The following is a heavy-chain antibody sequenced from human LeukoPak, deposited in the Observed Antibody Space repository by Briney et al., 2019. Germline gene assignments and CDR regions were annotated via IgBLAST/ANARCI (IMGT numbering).Heavy chain of an antibody. CDR3: ARATQIRDYSSNY. D-gene: IGHD4-11*01. Sequence: ASVKVSCKASGYIFSDYYMHWVRQAPGQGLEWMGIINPSGGSTSYAQKFQGRVTMTRDTSTSTVYMELSSLRSEDTAVYYCARATQIRDYSSNYWGQGTLVTVSS. CDR1: GYIFSDYY. V-gene: IGHV1-46*01. CDR2: INPSGGST. J-gene: IGHJ4*02.